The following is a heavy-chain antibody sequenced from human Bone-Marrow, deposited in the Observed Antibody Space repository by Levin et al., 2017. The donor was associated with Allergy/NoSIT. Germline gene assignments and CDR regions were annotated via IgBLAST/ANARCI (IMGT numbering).Heavy chain of an antibody. J-gene: IGHJ3*02. Sequence: ASVKVSCEASGYTLSDYHIHWVRRAPGKGLEWMGWVNPESGGTNYAEKFQGRVIMTRDTSISTTYMELRSLTSDDTAIYYCTRGGRGGNPAAVLITFDIWGRGTPVTISS. D-gene: IGHD4-23*01. CDR3: TRGGRGGNPAAVLITFDI. V-gene: IGHV1-2*02. CDR2: VNPESGGT. CDR1: GYTLSDYH.